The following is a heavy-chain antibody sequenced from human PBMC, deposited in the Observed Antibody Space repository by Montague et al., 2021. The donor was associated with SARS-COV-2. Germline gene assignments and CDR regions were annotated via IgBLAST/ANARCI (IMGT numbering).Heavy chain of an antibody. D-gene: IGHD3-9*01. CDR2: INDSGAT. CDR1: AGSISSNY. J-gene: IGHJ3*01. V-gene: IGHV4-34*01. CDR3: ARGRPVQGSFRHFDSMSSGALDV. Sequence: SETLSLTCTVSAGSISSNYFNWIRQPPGKGLEWIGEINDSGATNYNPSLKGRVTLSLDTSKKQFSLRLTSLTAADTALYFCARGRPVQGSFRHFDSMSSGALDVWAQGSLVTVSS.